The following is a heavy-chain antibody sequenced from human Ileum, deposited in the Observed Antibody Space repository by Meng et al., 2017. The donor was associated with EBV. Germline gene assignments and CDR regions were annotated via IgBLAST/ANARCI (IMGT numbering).Heavy chain of an antibody. V-gene: IGHV3-74*01. CDR3: ARDLFWNQADY. D-gene: IGHD1-14*01. J-gene: IGHJ4*02. CDR2: IHADGSVT. Sequence: EVQRVESGGGLVQPGRSLRLSCVTSGFIFSNYWMHWVRQAPGKGLVWVSRIHADGSVTNYADSVKGRFTISRDNAKNTLYLQMNSLRAEDTAVYYCARDLFWNQADYWGQGTLVTVSS. CDR1: GFIFSNYW.